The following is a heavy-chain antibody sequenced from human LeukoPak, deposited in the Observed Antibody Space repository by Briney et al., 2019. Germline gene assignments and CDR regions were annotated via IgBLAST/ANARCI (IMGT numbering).Heavy chain of an antibody. Sequence: SETLSLTCAISGCSISSNYWSWIRQPPGKGLEWIGYCHYSGNTNYNPSLKSRATIAVDMSKNQFSLTLNSVTAADTAVYYCARSASSTSRSAFDIWGQGTRVTASS. CDR2: CHYSGNT. J-gene: IGHJ3*02. CDR3: ARSASSTSRSAFDI. V-gene: IGHV4-59*13. CDR1: GCSISSNY.